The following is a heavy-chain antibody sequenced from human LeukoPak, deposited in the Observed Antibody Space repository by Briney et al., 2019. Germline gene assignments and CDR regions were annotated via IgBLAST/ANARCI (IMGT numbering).Heavy chain of an antibody. J-gene: IGHJ4*02. CDR1: GYTFTGYY. D-gene: IGHD2-2*01. Sequence: ASVKVSCKASGYTFTGYYMHWVRQAPGQGLEWMGWIKPNSGGTNYAQKFQGRVTMTRDTSISTAYMELSRLRSDDTAVYYCARGGPDIVVVPAALPFDYWGQGTLVTVSS. V-gene: IGHV1-2*02. CDR3: ARGGPDIVVVPAALPFDY. CDR2: IKPNSGGT.